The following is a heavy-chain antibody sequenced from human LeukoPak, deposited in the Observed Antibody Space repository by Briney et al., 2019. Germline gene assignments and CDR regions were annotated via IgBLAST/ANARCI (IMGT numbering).Heavy chain of an antibody. Sequence: GGSLRLSCAASGFTVSSNYMSWVRQAPGKGLEWVSVIYSGGSIYYADSVKGRFTISRDNSKNTLYLQMNSLRAEDTAVYYCAREIAVAGTDYWGQGTLVTVSS. J-gene: IGHJ4*02. CDR1: GFTVSSNY. CDR2: IYSGGSI. V-gene: IGHV3-66*02. CDR3: AREIAVAGTDY. D-gene: IGHD6-19*01.